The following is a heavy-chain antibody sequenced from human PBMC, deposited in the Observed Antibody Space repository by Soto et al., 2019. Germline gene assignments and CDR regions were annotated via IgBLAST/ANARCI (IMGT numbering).Heavy chain of an antibody. CDR2: MNPNSGNT. J-gene: IGHJ6*03. CDR1: GYTFTTYD. D-gene: IGHD6-13*01. Sequence: ASVKVSCKASGYTFTTYDINWVPQATGQGLEWMGWMNPNSGNTGYAQKFQGRVTMTRNTSISTAYMELSSLRSEDTAVYYCARGLRRGAASYYMDVWGKGTTVTVSS. V-gene: IGHV1-8*01. CDR3: ARGLRRGAASYYMDV.